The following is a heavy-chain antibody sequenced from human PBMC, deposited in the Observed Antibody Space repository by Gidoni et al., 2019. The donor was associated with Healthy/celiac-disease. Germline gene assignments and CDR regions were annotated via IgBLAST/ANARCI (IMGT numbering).Heavy chain of an antibody. V-gene: IGHV1-2*02. Sequence: QVQLVQSGAEVKKPGASVKVSCKASGYTFTGYYMHWGPQAPGQGLEWMGWINPNSGCTNYAQKFQGRVTMTRDTSISTAYMELSRLRSDDTAVYYCARAYQPLSPDPPFDYWGQGTLVTVSS. CDR1: GYTFTGYY. CDR3: ARAYQPLSPDPPFDY. CDR2: INPNSGCT. D-gene: IGHD2-2*01. J-gene: IGHJ4*02.